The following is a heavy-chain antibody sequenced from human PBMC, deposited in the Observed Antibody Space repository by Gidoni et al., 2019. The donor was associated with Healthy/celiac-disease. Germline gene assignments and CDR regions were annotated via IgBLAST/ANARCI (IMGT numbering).Heavy chain of an antibody. CDR3: ARGGIAVAGPPFDY. CDR1: GDSVSSNSVA. Sequence: QVQLQQXGXGLVKPSQPLSLTCAISGDSVSSNSVAWNWIRQSPSRCLEWLGRTYYRSKWYNDYAVSVKSRITSNPDTSKNQFSLQLNSVTPEDTAVYYCARGGIAVAGPPFDYWGQGTLVTVSS. V-gene: IGHV6-1*01. D-gene: IGHD6-19*01. J-gene: IGHJ4*02. CDR2: TYYRSKWYN.